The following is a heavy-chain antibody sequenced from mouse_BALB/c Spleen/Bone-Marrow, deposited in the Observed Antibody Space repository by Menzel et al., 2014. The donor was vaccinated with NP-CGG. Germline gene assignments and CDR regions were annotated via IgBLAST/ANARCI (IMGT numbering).Heavy chain of an antibody. CDR2: VNPNIGGT. J-gene: IGHJ3*01. V-gene: IGHV1-18*01. CDR1: AFTFTDYT. CDR3: ARGMTAC. Sequence: VQLQQSGPELLKPGASVKISCKTSAFTFTDYTLHWVKQSHGKSLEWIGGVNPNIGGTNYNQKFKGKATLTLDKSSSTAYMELRSLTSGDSAVYYCARGMTACWGQGTLVTVSA.